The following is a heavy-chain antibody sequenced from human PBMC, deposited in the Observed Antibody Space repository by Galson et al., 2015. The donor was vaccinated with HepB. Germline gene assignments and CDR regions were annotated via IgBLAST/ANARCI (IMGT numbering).Heavy chain of an antibody. CDR3: TTYGTSGSIWH. CDR1: GDSISSNY. Sequence: SETLSLTCTVSGDSISSNYWTWIRQPPGKGPEWIGYIYHSGSTKYNPSLKSRVTILIDNSNNQYSLTLSSVTAADTAVYYCTTYGTSGSIWHWGQGTLVIVSS. V-gene: IGHV4-59*12. D-gene: IGHD3-10*01. J-gene: IGHJ4*02. CDR2: IYHSGST.